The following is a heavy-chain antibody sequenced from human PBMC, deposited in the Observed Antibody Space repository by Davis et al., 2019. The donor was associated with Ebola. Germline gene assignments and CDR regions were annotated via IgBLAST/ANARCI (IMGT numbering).Heavy chain of an antibody. V-gene: IGHV3-15*01. Sequence: GGSLRLSCAASGFTVSNDYMSWVRQAPGKGLEWVGRIKSRTDGGTTDDATPVKGRFAMSKDDSKNTLYLQMNSLKIEDTAVYYCTTLSTVTTMYFDLWGRGTLVTVSS. J-gene: IGHJ2*01. CDR2: IKSRTDGGTT. D-gene: IGHD4-17*01. CDR1: GFTVSNDY. CDR3: TTLSTVTTMYFDL.